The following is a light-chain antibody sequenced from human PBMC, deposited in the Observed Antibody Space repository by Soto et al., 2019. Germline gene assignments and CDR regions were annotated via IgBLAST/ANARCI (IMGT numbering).Light chain of an antibody. CDR3: QSYDSSLEVV. CDR1: SSNIGAGYD. CDR2: GNS. Sequence: VVTQPPSVSGAPGQRVTISCTGSSSNIGAGYDVHWYQQLPGTAPKLLIYGNSNRPSGVPDRFSGSKSGTSASLAITGLQAEDEADYYCQSYDSSLEVVFGGGTQLTVL. J-gene: IGLJ2*01. V-gene: IGLV1-40*01.